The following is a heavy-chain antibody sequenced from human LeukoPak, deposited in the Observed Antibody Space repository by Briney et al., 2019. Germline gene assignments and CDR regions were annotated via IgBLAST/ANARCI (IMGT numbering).Heavy chain of an antibody. V-gene: IGHV1-3*01. CDR1: GYTFTSYA. CDR2: INAGNGNT. CDR3: ARDRGYCSSTSCFYNWFDP. D-gene: IGHD2-2*01. J-gene: IGHJ5*02. Sequence: ASVKVSCKASGYTFTSYAMHWVRQAPGQRLEWMGWINAGNGNTKYSQKFQGRVTITRDTSASTAYMELSSLRSEDTAVYYRARDRGYCSSTSCFYNWFDPWGQGTLVTVSS.